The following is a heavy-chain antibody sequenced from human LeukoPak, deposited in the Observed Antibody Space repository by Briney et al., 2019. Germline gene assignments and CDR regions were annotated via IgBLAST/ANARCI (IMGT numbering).Heavy chain of an antibody. CDR1: GGTFSSYA. D-gene: IGHD3-22*01. J-gene: IGHJ4*02. Sequence: ASVKVSCKASGGTFSSYAISWVRQAPGQGLEWMGGIIPIFGTANYAQKFQGRVTITADESTSTAYMELSSLRSEDTAVYYCALNYDSSGYWFYYWGQGTLVTVSS. CDR2: IIPIFGTA. CDR3: ALNYDSSGYWFYY. V-gene: IGHV1-69*13.